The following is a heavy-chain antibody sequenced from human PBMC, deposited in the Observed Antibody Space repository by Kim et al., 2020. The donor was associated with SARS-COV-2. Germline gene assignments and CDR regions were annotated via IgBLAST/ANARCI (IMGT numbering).Heavy chain of an antibody. V-gene: IGHV3-43*01. Sequence: YPDYMTCRFTISIDNCKNSLYLQMNSLRTEDTALYYCVLSSGYSLYYFDYWGQGTLVTVSS. D-gene: IGHD3-22*01. CDR3: VLSSGYSLYYFDY. J-gene: IGHJ4*02.